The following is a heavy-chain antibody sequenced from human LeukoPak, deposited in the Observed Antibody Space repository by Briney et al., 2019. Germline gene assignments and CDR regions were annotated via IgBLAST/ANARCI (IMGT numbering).Heavy chain of an antibody. CDR1: GFTFCSYS. CDR3: ARGRSVVPAVPGGYYYMDV. D-gene: IGHD2-2*01. J-gene: IGHJ6*03. V-gene: IGHV3-21*01. CDR2: ISSSSSYI. Sequence: PGGSLRLSCAASGFTFCSYSMNWVRQAPGKGLEWVSSISSSSSYIYYADSVKGRFTISRDNAKNSLYLQMNSLRAEDTAVYYCARGRSVVPAVPGGYYYMDVWGKGTTVTVSS.